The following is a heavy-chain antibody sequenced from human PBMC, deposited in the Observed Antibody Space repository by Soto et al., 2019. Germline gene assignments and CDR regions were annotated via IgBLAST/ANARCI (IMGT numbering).Heavy chain of an antibody. CDR2: IIPIFGTA. V-gene: IGHV1-69*01. D-gene: IGHD3-22*01. CDR1: GGTFSSYA. CDR3: ARMALAYYYDSSGYYYYFDY. Sequence: QVQLVQSGAEVKKPGSSVKVSCKASGGTFSSYAISWVRQAPGQGLEWMGGIIPIFGTANYAQKFQGRVTITADESTSTAYMELSSLRSEDTAVYYCARMALAYYYDSSGYYYYFDYWGQGTLVTVSS. J-gene: IGHJ4*02.